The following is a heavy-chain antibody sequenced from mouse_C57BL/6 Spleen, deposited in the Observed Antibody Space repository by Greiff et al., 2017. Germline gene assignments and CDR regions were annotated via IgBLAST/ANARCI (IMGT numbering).Heavy chain of an antibody. J-gene: IGHJ3*01. CDR3: AREGSSGPFAY. V-gene: IGHV2-2*01. Sequence: QVHVKQSGPGLVQPSPSLSITCTVSGFSLTSYGVHWVRQSPGKGLEWLGVIWSGGSTDYNAAFISRLSISKDNSKSQVFFKMNSLQADDTAIYYCAREGSSGPFAYWGQGTLVTVSA. CDR1: GFSLTSYG. CDR2: IWSGGST. D-gene: IGHD3-2*02.